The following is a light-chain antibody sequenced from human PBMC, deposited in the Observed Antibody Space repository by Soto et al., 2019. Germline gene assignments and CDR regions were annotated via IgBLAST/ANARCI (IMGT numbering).Light chain of an antibody. CDR3: QTWGTGIVI. CDR2: LNRAGSH. J-gene: IGLJ2*01. CDR1: SGHSNYA. V-gene: IGLV4-69*01. Sequence: QLVLTQSPSASASLGASVKLTCTLSSGHSNYAIAWHQQQPEKGPRYLMKLNRAGSHSKGDGIPNRFSASSSGAERYLTISIHQSEDEADYYCQTWGTGIVIFGGGTKLTVL.